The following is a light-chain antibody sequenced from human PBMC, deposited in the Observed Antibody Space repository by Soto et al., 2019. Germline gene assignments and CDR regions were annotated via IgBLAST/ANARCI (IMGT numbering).Light chain of an antibody. CDR1: DSMSTNN. CDR3: QQYDNSVWT. Sequence: NQSPSTVSGSVGDRVTITCRASDSMSTNNLAWYQQRPGQAPRLLIYGASRRATGIPDRFSGSGSGTDFTPTISRLEPEDLAVYYCQQYDNSVWTFGQGTKVDI. V-gene: IGKV3-20*01. J-gene: IGKJ1*01. CDR2: GAS.